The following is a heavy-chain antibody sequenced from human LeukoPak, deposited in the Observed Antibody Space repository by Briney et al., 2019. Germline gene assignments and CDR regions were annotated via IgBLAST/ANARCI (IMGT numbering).Heavy chain of an antibody. CDR2: IYYRSKWYN. V-gene: IGHV6-1*01. J-gene: IGHJ6*03. Sequence: SQTLSLTCAISGDSVSSNSAAWNWIRQSPSRGLEWLGRIYYRSKWYNDYAVSVKGRITINPDTSKNQFSLQLNSVTPEDTAVYYCARDLWRQWLGPYYYYMDVWGKGTTVTISS. D-gene: IGHD6-19*01. CDR3: ARDLWRQWLGPYYYYMDV. CDR1: GDSVSSNSAA.